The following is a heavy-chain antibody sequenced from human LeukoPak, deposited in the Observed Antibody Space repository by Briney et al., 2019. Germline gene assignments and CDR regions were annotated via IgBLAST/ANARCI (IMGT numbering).Heavy chain of an antibody. D-gene: IGHD3-22*01. CDR1: GYRFSNYW. CDR3: ARLYPSIVVTQGYNWFDA. CDR2: IYPDDSET. J-gene: IGHJ5*02. Sequence: GESLKISCRGSGYRFSNYWVAWVRQKPGKGLEWMGSIYPDDSETKYSPSFRGQATVSADKSISTAYLQWGSLRASDTATYYCARLYPSIVVTQGYNWFDAWGQGTPVTVSS. V-gene: IGHV5-51*01.